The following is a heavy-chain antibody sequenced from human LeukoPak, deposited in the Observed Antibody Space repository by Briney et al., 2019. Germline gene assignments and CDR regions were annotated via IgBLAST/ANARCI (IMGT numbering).Heavy chain of an antibody. J-gene: IGHJ4*02. CDR1: GFTFSSYS. CDR3: ARGRYDFWSGPQYYFDY. V-gene: IGHV3-21*01. D-gene: IGHD3-3*01. Sequence: TGGSLRLSCAASGFTFSSYSMNWVRQAQGKGLEWVSSISSSSSYIYYADSVKGRFTISRDNAKNSLYLQMNSLRAEDTAVYYCARGRYDFWSGPQYYFDYWGQGTLVTVSS. CDR2: ISSSSSYI.